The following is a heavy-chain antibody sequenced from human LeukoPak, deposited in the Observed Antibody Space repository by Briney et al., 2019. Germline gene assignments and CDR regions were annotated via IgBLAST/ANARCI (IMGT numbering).Heavy chain of an antibody. CDR2: ISGSGGST. D-gene: IGHD3-10*01. Sequence: LPGGSLRLSCAASGFTVSSNYMSWVRQAPGKGLEWVSAISGSGGSTYYADSVKGRFTISRDNSKNTLYLQMNSLRAEDTAVYYCAKDLDYYGSGSYGYWGQGTLVTVSS. J-gene: IGHJ4*02. CDR3: AKDLDYYGSGSYGY. V-gene: IGHV3-23*01. CDR1: GFTVSSNY.